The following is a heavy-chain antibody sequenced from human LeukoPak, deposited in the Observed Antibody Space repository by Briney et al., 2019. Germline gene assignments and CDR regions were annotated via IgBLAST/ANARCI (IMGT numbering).Heavy chain of an antibody. V-gene: IGHV1-24*01. CDR3: ATVGRYYYDSSGYYRFDH. J-gene: IGHJ5*02. CDR2: FDPEDGET. D-gene: IGHD3-22*01. Sequence: ASVKVSCKVSGYTLTELSMHWVRQAPGKGLEWMGGFDPEDGETIYAQKFQGRVTMTEDTSTDTAYMELSSLRSEDTAVYYCATVGRYYYDSSGYYRFDHWGQGTLVTVSS. CDR1: GYTLTELS.